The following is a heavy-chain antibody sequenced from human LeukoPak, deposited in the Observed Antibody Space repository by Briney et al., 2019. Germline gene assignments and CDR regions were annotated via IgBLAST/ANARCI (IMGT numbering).Heavy chain of an antibody. CDR3: ARADSSGSYWYYGMDV. D-gene: IGHD5-12*01. CDR1: GDTFTGYH. Sequence: GASVKVSCKASGDTFTGYHMHWVRQAPGQGLEWMGWINPNSGGTNYAQKFQGRVTMTRDTSISTAYMELSRLRSDDTAVYYCARADSSGSYWYYGMDVWGQGTTVTVSS. J-gene: IGHJ6*02. V-gene: IGHV1-2*02. CDR2: INPNSGGT.